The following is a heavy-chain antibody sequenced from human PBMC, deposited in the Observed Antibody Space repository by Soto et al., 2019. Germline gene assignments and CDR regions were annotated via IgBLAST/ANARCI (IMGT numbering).Heavy chain of an antibody. CDR2: ISSRGSII. CDR3: ARGSPGNSYYFDS. V-gene: IGHV3-11*01. CDR1: GFFFEDYA. J-gene: IGHJ4*02. D-gene: IGHD3-10*01. Sequence: KPGGSLRLSCAASGFFFEDYAMHWVRQAPGKGLEWVSYISSRGSIIYYADSVKGRFTISRDNAKNSLHLQMNSLRVEDTAMYYCARGSPGNSYYFDSWGQGTLVTVSS.